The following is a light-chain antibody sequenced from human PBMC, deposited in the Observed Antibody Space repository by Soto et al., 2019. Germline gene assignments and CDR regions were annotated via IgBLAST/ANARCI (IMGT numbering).Light chain of an antibody. CDR1: QSVSSSY. CDR2: GAS. V-gene: IGKV3-20*01. J-gene: IGKJ3*01. Sequence: EIVLTQSPGTLSLSPGERATLSCRASQSVSSSYLAWYQQKAGQAPRLLIYGASSRAFGIPDRFSGSGSGTDFTLTISRLEPEDFAVYYCQLFGNSPPRLTCGPGTTVDVK. CDR3: QLFGNSPPRLT.